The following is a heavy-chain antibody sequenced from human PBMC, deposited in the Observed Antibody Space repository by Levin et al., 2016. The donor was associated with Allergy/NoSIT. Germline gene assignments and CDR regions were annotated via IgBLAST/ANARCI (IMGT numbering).Heavy chain of an antibody. V-gene: IGHV3-23*01. CDR2: ISGSGGST. Sequence: VRQAPGKGLEWVSAISGSGGSTYYADSVKGRFTISRDNSKNTLYLQMNSLRAEDTAVYYCAKTRSLYSSGLFDYWGQGTLVTVSS. CDR3: AKTRSLYSSGLFDY. D-gene: IGHD6-19*01. J-gene: IGHJ4*02.